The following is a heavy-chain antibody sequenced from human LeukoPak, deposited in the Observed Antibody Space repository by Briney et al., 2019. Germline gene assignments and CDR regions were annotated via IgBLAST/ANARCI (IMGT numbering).Heavy chain of an antibody. Sequence: SQTLSLTCTVSGGSISSGGYYWHWIRQHPGKGLEWIGNIYHRGTTYYNPSLKSRVTISVDTSKNQFSLKLSSVTAADTAVYYCARSPTVVRIVGGNFDYWGQGTLVTVSS. V-gene: IGHV4-31*03. CDR1: GGSISSGGYY. CDR3: ARSPTVVRIVGGNFDY. CDR2: IYHRGTT. J-gene: IGHJ4*02. D-gene: IGHD3-10*01.